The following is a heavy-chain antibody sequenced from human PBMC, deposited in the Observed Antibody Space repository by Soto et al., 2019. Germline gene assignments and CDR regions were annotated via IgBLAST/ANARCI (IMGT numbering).Heavy chain of an antibody. J-gene: IGHJ6*02. CDR2: SYHSGST. CDR3: ARAPTVTTTHNYYYYGMDV. D-gene: IGHD4-17*01. CDR1: GGSISSGGYS. Sequence: LSLTCAVSGGSISSGGYSLSWIRQPPGKGLEWIGDSYHSGSTYYNPSLKGRVTISVDRSKNQCSLKLSSVTAADTAVYYCARAPTVTTTHNYYYYGMDVWGQGTTVTVAS. V-gene: IGHV4-30-2*01.